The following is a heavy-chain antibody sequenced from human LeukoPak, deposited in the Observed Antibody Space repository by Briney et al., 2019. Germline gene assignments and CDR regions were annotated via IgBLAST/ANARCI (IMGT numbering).Heavy chain of an antibody. Sequence: SQTLSLTCAISGDSVSSNSVTWNWIRQSPSRGLEWLGRTYYRSTWYNDYAVSVRGRITVNPDTSKNQFSLHLNSVTPEDTAVYYCARRLTQYNCFDPWGQGILVTVSS. D-gene: IGHD2-21*02. CDR1: GDSVSSNSVT. V-gene: IGHV6-1*01. J-gene: IGHJ5*02. CDR2: TYYRSTWYN. CDR3: ARRLTQYNCFDP.